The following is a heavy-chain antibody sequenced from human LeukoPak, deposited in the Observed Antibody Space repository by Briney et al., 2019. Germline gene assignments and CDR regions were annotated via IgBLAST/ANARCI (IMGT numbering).Heavy chain of an antibody. CDR3: TTCSTGTRLYYFDN. CDR1: GFTFSDRY. Sequence: PGGSLRLSCTPSGFTFSDRYMDWVRQAPGKGLEWVGRSRNKANSYTTEYAASVKGRFTISRDDSKNLLYLKMDSLKTEDTAVYYCTTCSTGTRLYYFDNWGQGTLVTVSS. CDR2: SRNKANSYTT. V-gene: IGHV3-72*01. J-gene: IGHJ4*02. D-gene: IGHD1/OR15-1a*01.